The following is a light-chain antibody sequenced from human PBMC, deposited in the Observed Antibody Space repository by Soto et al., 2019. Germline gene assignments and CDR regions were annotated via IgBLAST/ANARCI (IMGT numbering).Light chain of an antibody. Sequence: QLTQSPSSLSASVGDRVTITCRASQGISSNLAWYQQKPGRAPKLLIFGASTLQSGVPSRFSASGSGTEFTLTISSLQPDDSATYYCQQYEVYPWTFGRGTKVDIK. CDR1: QGISSN. V-gene: IGKV1-9*01. J-gene: IGKJ1*01. CDR3: QQYEVYPWT. CDR2: GAS.